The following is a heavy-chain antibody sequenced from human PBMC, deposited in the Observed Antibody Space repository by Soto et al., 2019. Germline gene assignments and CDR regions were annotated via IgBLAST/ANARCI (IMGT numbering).Heavy chain of an antibody. CDR1: GYNFTSYY. CDR3: ERDYGFWSGYYSDYYGMDV. V-gene: IGHV1-46*01. CDR2: INLSGGST. J-gene: IGHJ6*02. Sequence: ASVKMSCKASGYNFTSYYMHWVRQAPGQGLEWMGIINLSGGSTSYAQKFQGRVTMTRDTYTSTVYMELSSLRSEDTAVYYCERDYGFWSGYYSDYYGMDVWGQGTTVTVSS. D-gene: IGHD3-3*01.